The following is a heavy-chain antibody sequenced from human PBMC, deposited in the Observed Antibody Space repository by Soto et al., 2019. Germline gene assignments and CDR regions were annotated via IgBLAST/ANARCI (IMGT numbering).Heavy chain of an antibody. D-gene: IGHD2-2*02. CDR1: GFTFSDYY. CDR2: ISSSGSTI. J-gene: IGHJ6*02. V-gene: IGHV3-11*01. CDR3: ARDRYCSSTSCYILGTYYYYGMDG. Sequence: QVQLVESGGGLVKPGGSLRLSCAASGFTFSDYYMSWIRQAPGKGLEWVSYISSSGSTIYYADSVKGRFTISRDNAKNSLALQMYTLSAEDTAVYYFARDRYCSSTSCYILGTYYYYGMDGWGQGTTVTVSS.